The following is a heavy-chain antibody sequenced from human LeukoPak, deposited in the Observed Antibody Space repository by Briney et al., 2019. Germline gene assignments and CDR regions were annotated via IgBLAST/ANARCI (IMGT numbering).Heavy chain of an antibody. CDR1: GYTFTGYY. J-gene: IGHJ5*02. D-gene: IGHD6-19*01. CDR2: INPNSGGT. Sequence: ASVKVSCKASGYTFTGYYMHWVRQAPGQGLEWMGWINPNSGGTNYAQKFQGRVTMTRDTSISTAYMELSRLRSDDTAVYYCARNLLAVAGTARSSWFDPWGQGTLVTVSS. CDR3: ARNLLAVAGTARSSWFDP. V-gene: IGHV1-2*02.